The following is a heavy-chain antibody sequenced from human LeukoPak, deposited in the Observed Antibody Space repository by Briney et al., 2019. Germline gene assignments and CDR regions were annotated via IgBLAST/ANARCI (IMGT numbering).Heavy chain of an antibody. D-gene: IGHD2-2*01. CDR2: INHSGST. J-gene: IGHJ1*01. V-gene: IGHV4-34*01. CDR3: AMYCSSTSCYPIPH. Sequence: PSETLSLTCAVYGGSFSGYYWSWIRQPPGKGLEWIGEINHSGSTNYNPSLKSRVTISVDTSKNQFSLKLSSVTAADAAVYYCAMYCSSTSCYPIPHWGQGTLVTVSS. CDR1: GGSFSGYY.